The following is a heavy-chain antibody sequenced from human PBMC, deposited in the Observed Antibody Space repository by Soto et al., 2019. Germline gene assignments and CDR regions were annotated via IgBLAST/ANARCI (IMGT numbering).Heavy chain of an antibody. CDR2: IDPSDSYT. V-gene: IGHV5-10-1*01. D-gene: IGHD3-10*01. J-gene: IGHJ6*02. Sequence: PGESLKISCKGSGYSFTSYWISWVRQMPGKGPEWMGRIDPSDSYTNYSPSFQGHVTISADKSISTAYLQWSSLKASDTAMYYCASSSSYGSGSYYKISPYGMAVWGQGTTVTVSS. CDR1: GYSFTSYW. CDR3: ASSSSYGSGSYYKISPYGMAV.